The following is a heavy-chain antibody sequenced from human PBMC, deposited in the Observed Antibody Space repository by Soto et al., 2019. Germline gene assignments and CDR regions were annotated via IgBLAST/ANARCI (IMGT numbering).Heavy chain of an antibody. V-gene: IGHV4-39*01. Sequence: SETLSLTCTVSGGSISSSSYSWGWNRQPPGKGLEWIGHMYYSGNTHSNPSLKSRVTISVDTYKNQFSLKLSSVTAADTAVYYCAGSDRVATPGANYYGIDVWGQGTTVTVSS. CDR3: AGSDRVATPGANYYGIDV. CDR1: GGSISSSSYS. J-gene: IGHJ6*02. D-gene: IGHD5-12*01. CDR2: MYYSGNT.